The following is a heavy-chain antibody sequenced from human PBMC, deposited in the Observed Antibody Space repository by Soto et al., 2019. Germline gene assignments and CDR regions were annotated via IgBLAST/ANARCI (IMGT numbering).Heavy chain of an antibody. Sequence: QVQLVESGGGVVQPGRSLRLSCAASGFTFSSYAMHWVRQAPGKGLEWVAVISYDGSNKYYADSVKGRFTISRDNSKNTLYLQTNSLRAEDTAVYYCAREYSSSSPVFDYWGQGTLVTVSS. CDR3: AREYSSSSPVFDY. CDR2: ISYDGSNK. V-gene: IGHV3-30-3*01. CDR1: GFTFSSYA. D-gene: IGHD6-6*01. J-gene: IGHJ4*02.